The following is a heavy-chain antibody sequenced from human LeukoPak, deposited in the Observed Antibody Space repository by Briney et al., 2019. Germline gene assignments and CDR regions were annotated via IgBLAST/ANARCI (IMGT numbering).Heavy chain of an antibody. J-gene: IGHJ4*02. V-gene: IGHV1-18*01. CDR2: ISAYNGNT. CDR1: GYTFTSYG. Sequence: GASVKVSCKASGYTFTSYGISWVRQAPGQGLEWMGWISAYNGNTNYAQKLQGRVTMTTDTSTSTAYMELRSLRSDDTALYYCAKAFFAPLEPSYFDYWGQGTLVTVSS. D-gene: IGHD2/OR15-2a*01. CDR3: AKAFFAPLEPSYFDY.